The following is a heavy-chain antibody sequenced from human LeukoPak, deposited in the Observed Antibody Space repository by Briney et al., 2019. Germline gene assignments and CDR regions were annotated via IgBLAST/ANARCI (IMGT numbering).Heavy chain of an antibody. D-gene: IGHD3-22*01. Sequence: GGSLRLSCAASGFTFSSYAMNWVRQAPGKGLEWVSTLSGSGGSTYYADSVKGRFTISRDNSKNTLYLQVSSLRADGTAVYYCARETFYYDSSGSYKYFDYWGQGTLVTVSS. J-gene: IGHJ4*02. V-gene: IGHV3-23*01. CDR2: LSGSGGST. CDR3: ARETFYYDSSGSYKYFDY. CDR1: GFTFSSYA.